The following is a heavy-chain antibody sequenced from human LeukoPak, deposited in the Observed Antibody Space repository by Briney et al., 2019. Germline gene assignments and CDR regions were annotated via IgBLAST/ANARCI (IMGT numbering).Heavy chain of an antibody. CDR1: GFTFSSYE. V-gene: IGHV3-48*03. D-gene: IGHD6-19*01. CDR3: AKSTEQWLVPLIGNLNY. J-gene: IGHJ4*02. CDR2: ISSSGSTI. Sequence: GGSLRLSCAASGFTFSSYEMNWVRQAPGKGLEWVSYISSSGSTIYYADSVKGRFTISRDNSKNTLYLQMNSLRAEDTAVYYCAKSTEQWLVPLIGNLNYWGQGTLVTVSS.